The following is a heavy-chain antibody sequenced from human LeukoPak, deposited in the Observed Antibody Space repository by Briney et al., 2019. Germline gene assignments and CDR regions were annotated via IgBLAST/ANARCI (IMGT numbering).Heavy chain of an antibody. CDR3: ARGLPTAYFYYNCMDV. CDR2: IRYDGSNK. V-gene: IGHV3-30*02. CDR1: GFTFSNCA. Sequence: GGSLRLSCAASGFTFSNCAMHWVRQAPGKGLEWVAFIRYDGSNKFYADSVKGRFAISRDNSKNTLYLQMNNLRGDDTAIYYCARGLPTAYFYYNCMDVWGNGTTVTVSS. J-gene: IGHJ6*03.